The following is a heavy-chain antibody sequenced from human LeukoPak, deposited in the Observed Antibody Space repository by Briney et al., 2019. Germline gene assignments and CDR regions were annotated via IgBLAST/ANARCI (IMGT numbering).Heavy chain of an antibody. CDR3: ARGRLLAFDY. J-gene: IGHJ4*02. CDR1: GGSFSGYY. CDR2: INHSGST. D-gene: IGHD1-26*01. V-gene: IGHV4-34*01. Sequence: SETLSLTCAVYGGSFSGYYWSWIRQPPGKGLEWIGEINHSGSTNYNPSLKSRVTISVDTSKNQFSLKLSSVTAADTAVYYCARGRLLAFDYWGQGTLITVSS.